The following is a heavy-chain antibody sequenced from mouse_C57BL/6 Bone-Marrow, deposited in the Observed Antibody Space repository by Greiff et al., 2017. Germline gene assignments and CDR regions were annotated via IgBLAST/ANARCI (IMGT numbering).Heavy chain of an antibody. CDR2: IYPRSGNT. D-gene: IGHD2-2*01. CDR1: GYTFTSYG. Sequence: QVQLKQSGAELARPGASVKLSCKASGYTFTSYGISWVKQRPGQGLEWIGEIYPRSGNTYYNEKFKGKATLTADKSSSTAYMELRSLTAEDSAVYFCAHGYREDYWGQGTTLTVSS. V-gene: IGHV1-81*01. J-gene: IGHJ2*01. CDR3: AHGYREDY.